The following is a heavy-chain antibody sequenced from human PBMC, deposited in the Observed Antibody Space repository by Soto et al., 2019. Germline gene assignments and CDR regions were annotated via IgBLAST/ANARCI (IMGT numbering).Heavy chain of an antibody. CDR2: INPSGGST. D-gene: IGHD3-9*01. CDR3: ASQGLPYFDWSPTPLYYMDV. CDR1: GYTFTSYY. Sequence: ASVKVSCQASGYTFTSYYMHWVRQAPGQGLEWMGIINPSGGSTSYAQKFQGRVTMTRDTSTSTVYMELSSVTAADTAVYYCASQGLPYFDWSPTPLYYMDVWGKGTTVTVSS. J-gene: IGHJ6*03. V-gene: IGHV1-46*01.